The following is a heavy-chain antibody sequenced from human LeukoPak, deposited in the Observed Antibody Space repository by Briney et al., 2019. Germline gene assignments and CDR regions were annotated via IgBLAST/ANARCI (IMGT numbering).Heavy chain of an antibody. V-gene: IGHV4-34*01. CDR2: INHRGST. CDR3: VGYYYGSGSYHNYPNFDY. CDR1: GGSFSGHY. Sequence: PSETLSLTCAVYGGSFSGHYGSWIRQPPGKGLEWIGEINHRGSTNYHPSLKSRVTISGDTSKNQFSLKLSSVTAADTAVYYCVGYYYGSGSYHNYPNFDYWGQETLVTVSS. J-gene: IGHJ4*02. D-gene: IGHD3-10*01.